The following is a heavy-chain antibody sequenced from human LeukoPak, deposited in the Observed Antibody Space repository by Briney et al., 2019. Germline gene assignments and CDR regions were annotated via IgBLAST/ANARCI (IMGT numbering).Heavy chain of an antibody. CDR3: AKEPLMYSSGWYFDD. V-gene: IGHV3-30*18. J-gene: IGHJ4*02. Sequence: GGSLRLSCAASGFIFNKYGMHWVGQAPGKRLEWVAVVSHDGSVQYYADPVKGRFTISRDNSKNTLYLQMNTLRVEDTAVYYCAKEPLMYSSGWYFDDWGQGTLVTVSS. D-gene: IGHD6-19*01. CDR1: GFIFNKYG. CDR2: VSHDGSVQ.